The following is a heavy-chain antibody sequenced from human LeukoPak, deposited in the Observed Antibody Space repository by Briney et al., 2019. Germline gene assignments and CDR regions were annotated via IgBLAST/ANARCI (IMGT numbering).Heavy chain of an antibody. Sequence: ASVKVSCKASGYTFTSYGISWMRQAPGQGLEWMGWISAYNGNTNYAQKLQGRVTMTTDTSTSTAYMELRSLRSDDTAVYYCARSGLTVVDLDSFDPWGQGTLVTVSS. D-gene: IGHD4-23*01. CDR3: ARSGLTVVDLDSFDP. J-gene: IGHJ5*02. CDR1: GYTFTSYG. V-gene: IGHV1-18*01. CDR2: ISAYNGNT.